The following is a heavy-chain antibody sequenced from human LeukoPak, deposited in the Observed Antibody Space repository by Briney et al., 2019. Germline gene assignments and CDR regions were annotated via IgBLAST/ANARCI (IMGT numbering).Heavy chain of an antibody. D-gene: IGHD5-12*01. CDR1: GGSFSGYY. Sequence: PSETLSLTCAVYGGSFSGYYWSWIRQPPGKGLEWIGEINHSGSTNYNPSLKSRVTISVDTSKNQFSLKLSSVTAADTAVYYCARRGGRAWIYHYYYMDVWGKGTTVTISS. V-gene: IGHV4-34*01. CDR3: ARRGGRAWIYHYYYMDV. J-gene: IGHJ6*03. CDR2: INHSGST.